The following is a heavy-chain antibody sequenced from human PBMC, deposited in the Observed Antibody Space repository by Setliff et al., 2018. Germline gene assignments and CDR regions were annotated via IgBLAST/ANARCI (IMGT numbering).Heavy chain of an antibody. CDR2: LHTSGSI. D-gene: IGHD4-17*01. J-gene: IGHJ4*02. CDR3: ARIPMTTAPYFDY. V-gene: IGHV4-61*02. Sequence: SETLSLTCTVSGGSISSGTFYWSWIRQPAGKGLEWIGRLHTSGSIDYSPSLQTRLTISKDTSKNQVVLTMISMDPVDTATYFCARIPMTTAPYFDYWGQGILVTVSS. CDR1: GGSISSGTFY.